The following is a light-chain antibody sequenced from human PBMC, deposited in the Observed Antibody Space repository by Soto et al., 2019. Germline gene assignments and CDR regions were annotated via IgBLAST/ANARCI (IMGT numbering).Light chain of an antibody. CDR2: DVT. CDR1: SSDVGKFNY. CDR3: QSYDSSLSAYV. V-gene: IGLV2-11*01. J-gene: IGLJ1*01. Sequence: QSALTQPRSVSGSPGQSVTISCTGTSSDVGKFNYVSWYQQHPGKAPKVVIYDVTERPSGVPDRFSGAKSANTASLTISGLQAEDEADYYCQSYDSSLSAYVFGTGTKLTVL.